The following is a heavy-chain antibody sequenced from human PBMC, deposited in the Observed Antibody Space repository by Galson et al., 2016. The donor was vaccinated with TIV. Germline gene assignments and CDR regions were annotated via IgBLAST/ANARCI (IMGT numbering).Heavy chain of an antibody. CDR3: ARQPRTTMVQLDRYYYFDV. V-gene: IGHV5-51*01. CDR1: GYSFSDYW. D-gene: IGHD5-18*01. CDR2: IYPGDSHT. Sequence: QSGAEVKKPGEFLKISCRGSGYSFSDYWIAWVRQMPGKGLEWMGIIYPGDSHTKYSPSFQGQVTISADKFTSTAYLQWSNLKATDIGMYYSARQPRTTMVQLDRYYYFDVWGKGTTVTVSS. J-gene: IGHJ6*03.